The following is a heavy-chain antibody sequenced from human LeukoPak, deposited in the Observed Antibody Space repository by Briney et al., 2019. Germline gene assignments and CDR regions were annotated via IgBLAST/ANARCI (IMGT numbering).Heavy chain of an antibody. CDR3: AKQYYYDSSGWDDY. J-gene: IGHJ4*02. CDR1: GFTFSSYA. CDR2: ISGSGGST. V-gene: IGHV3-23*01. D-gene: IGHD3-22*01. Sequence: GGSLRLSCAASGFTFSSYAMSWVRQAPGKGLEWVSAISGSGGSTYHADSVKGRFTISRDNSKNTLYLQMNSLRAEDTAVYYCAKQYYYDSSGWDDYWGQGTLVTVSS.